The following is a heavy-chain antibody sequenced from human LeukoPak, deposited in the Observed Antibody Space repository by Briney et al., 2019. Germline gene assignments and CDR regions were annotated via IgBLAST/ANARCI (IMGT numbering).Heavy chain of an antibody. CDR3: AKIKEGDY. CDR2: IRYDGSNK. V-gene: IGHV3-30*02. Sequence: GGSLRLSCAASGFTFSSYGMDWVGQAPGKGGEGVAFIRYDGSNKYYADSVKRRFTISRDNSNNTLYLQMNSLRAEDTAVYYCAKIKEGDYWGQGTLVTVSS. J-gene: IGHJ4*02. CDR1: GFTFSSYG.